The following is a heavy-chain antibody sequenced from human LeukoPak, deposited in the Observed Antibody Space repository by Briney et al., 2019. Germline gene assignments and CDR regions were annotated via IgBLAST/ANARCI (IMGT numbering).Heavy chain of an antibody. J-gene: IGHJ4*02. D-gene: IGHD6-6*01. V-gene: IGHV5-51*01. CDR2: IYPCDSDT. Sequence: GESLKISFKGSGYSFTSYWIGWVRQRSGKGLEWIGIIYPCDSDTRYSRSFQGQITISDDKSINTAYLQWSSLKASDTAMSYCARHKYSSSSYVDYWGQGGLVTVSS. CDR3: ARHKYSSSSYVDY. CDR1: GYSFTSYW.